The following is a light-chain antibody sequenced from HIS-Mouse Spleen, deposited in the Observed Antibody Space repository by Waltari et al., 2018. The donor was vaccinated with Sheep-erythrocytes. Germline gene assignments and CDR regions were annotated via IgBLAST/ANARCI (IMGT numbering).Light chain of an antibody. J-gene: IGKJ1*01. CDR2: LGS. CDR3: MQALQTPRT. CDR1: QSLLHSNGYNY. V-gene: IGKV2-28*01. Sequence: DIVMTQSPLSLTVTPGEPASLSGRSSQSLLHSNGYNYLDWYLQKPGQSPQLLIYLGSNRASGVPARFSGSGSGTDFTLKISRVEDEDVGVYYCMQALQTPRTFGQGTKVEI.